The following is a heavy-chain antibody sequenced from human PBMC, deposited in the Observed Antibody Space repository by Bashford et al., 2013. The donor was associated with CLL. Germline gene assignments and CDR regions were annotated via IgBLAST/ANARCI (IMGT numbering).Heavy chain of an antibody. CDR1: EFTFSSYW. Sequence: GSVETLLVQLLEFTFSSYWMHWVRQAPGRGVCGRHVLIVMGGSTSYADSVKGRFTISRDNAKNTLYLQMNSLRAEDTAVYYCARGYYYDSSGYFPLDYWGRGTVGHRLL. V-gene: IGHV3-74*01. CDR2: LIVMGGST. J-gene: IGHJ4*01. D-gene: IGHD3-22*01. CDR3: ARGYYYDSSGYFPLDY.